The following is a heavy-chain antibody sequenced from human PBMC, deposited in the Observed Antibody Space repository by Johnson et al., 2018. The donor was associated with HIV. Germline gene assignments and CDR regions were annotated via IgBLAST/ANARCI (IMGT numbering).Heavy chain of an antibody. D-gene: IGHD1-7*01. V-gene: IGHV3-15*01. CDR2: ITSKPDGGTT. Sequence: VQLVESGGGLVKPGGSLRVSCAASGFSFSNAWMSWVRQAPGKGLEWVGRITSKPDGGTTDYAAPVKGRFTISRDDSENKLYLQMKSLKTEDTAVYYCTTDANWNYGQGAFDVWGQGTTVTVSS. CDR1: GFSFSNAW. CDR3: TTDANWNYGQGAFDV. J-gene: IGHJ3*01.